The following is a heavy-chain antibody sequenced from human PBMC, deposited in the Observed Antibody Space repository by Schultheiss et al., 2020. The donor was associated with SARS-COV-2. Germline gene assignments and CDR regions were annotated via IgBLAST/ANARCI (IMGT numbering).Heavy chain of an antibody. Sequence: GGSLRLSCAASGFTFSSYAMSWVRQAPGKGLEWVSVIYSGGSTYYADSVKGRFTISRDNSKNTLYLQMNSLRAEDTAVYYCARDVTYYDFWSGPIIPHWYFDLWGRGTLVTVSS. CDR3: ARDVTYYDFWSGPIIPHWYFDL. V-gene: IGHV3-23*03. D-gene: IGHD3-3*01. CDR1: GFTFSSYA. J-gene: IGHJ2*01. CDR2: IYSGGST.